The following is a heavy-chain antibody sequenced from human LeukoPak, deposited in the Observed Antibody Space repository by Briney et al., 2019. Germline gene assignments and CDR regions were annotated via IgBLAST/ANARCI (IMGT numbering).Heavy chain of an antibody. J-gene: IGHJ4*02. Sequence: ASVKVSCKASGYTITGYYMHWVRQAPGQGLEWMGWINPNSGGTNYAQKFQGRVTMTRDTSISTAYMELSRLRSDDTAVYYCARVRSEGYSYGTFDYWGQGTLVTVSS. CDR2: INPNSGGT. D-gene: IGHD5-18*01. CDR1: GYTITGYY. V-gene: IGHV1-2*02. CDR3: ARVRSEGYSYGTFDY.